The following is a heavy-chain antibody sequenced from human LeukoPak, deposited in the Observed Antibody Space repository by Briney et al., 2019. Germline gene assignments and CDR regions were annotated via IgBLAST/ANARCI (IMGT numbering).Heavy chain of an antibody. CDR3: ARDSGSGYYYGMDV. J-gene: IGHJ6*02. Sequence: PSETLSLTCTVSGGSISSYYWSWIRQPPGKGLEWIGYIYYSGSTNYNPSPKSRVTISVDTSKNQFSLKLSSVTAADTAVYYCARDSGSGYYYGMDVWGQGTTVTVSS. V-gene: IGHV4-59*01. CDR1: GGSISSYY. D-gene: IGHD3-10*01. CDR2: IYYSGST.